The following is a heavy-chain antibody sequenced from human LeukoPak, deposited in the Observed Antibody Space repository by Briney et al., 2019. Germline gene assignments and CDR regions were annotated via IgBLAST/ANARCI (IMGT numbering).Heavy chain of an antibody. D-gene: IGHD4-17*01. CDR1: GYTFTGYY. V-gene: IGHV1-2*04. J-gene: IGHJ6*02. CDR3: ARARRRTTVIFVGAGIGGMDV. Sequence: ASVKVFCKASGYTFTGYYMHWVRQAPGQGLEWMGWINPNSGGTNYAQKFQGWVTMTRDTSISTAYMELSRLRSDDTAVYYCARARRRTTVIFVGAGIGGMDVWGQGTTVTVSS. CDR2: INPNSGGT.